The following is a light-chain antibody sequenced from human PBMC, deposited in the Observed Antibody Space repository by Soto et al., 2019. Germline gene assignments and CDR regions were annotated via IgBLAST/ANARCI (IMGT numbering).Light chain of an antibody. CDR3: QQRSNWPLT. Sequence: EIVLTRAPDTLSVSLGGRPTISCRASQSVSSNLAWYQQRPGQAPRLLIYGALTRASGIPARFVGSGSGTDFTLTISSLEPEDFAVYYCQQRSNWPLTFGGGTKVDI. CDR1: QSVSSN. CDR2: GAL. V-gene: IGKV3-11*01. J-gene: IGKJ4*01.